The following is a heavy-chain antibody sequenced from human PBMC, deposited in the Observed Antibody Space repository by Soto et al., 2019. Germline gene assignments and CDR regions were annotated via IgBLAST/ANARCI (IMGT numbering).Heavy chain of an antibody. J-gene: IGHJ4*02. CDR1: GFTFSNYA. Sequence: QVQLVESGGGGVKPGSSRRLSGAASGFTFSNYAMHWVRQAPGKGLEWVALMSYDGSNEYYADSVKGRFTISRDNSKNTLYLQMNSLRAEDTAVYYCAKDGSHNFDYWGQGTLVTVSS. CDR2: MSYDGSNE. CDR3: AKDGSHNFDY. D-gene: IGHD1-26*01. V-gene: IGHV3-30*18.